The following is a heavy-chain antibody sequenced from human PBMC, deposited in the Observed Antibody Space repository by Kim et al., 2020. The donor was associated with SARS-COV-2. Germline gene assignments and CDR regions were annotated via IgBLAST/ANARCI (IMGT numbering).Heavy chain of an antibody. J-gene: IGHJ2*01. CDR3: ARARGTAWGRRYFDL. CDR2: INHSGST. CDR1: GGSFSGYY. D-gene: IGHD7-27*01. V-gene: IGHV4-34*01. Sequence: SETLSLTCAVYGGSFSGYYWSWIRQPPGKGLEWIGEINHSGSTNYNPSLKSRVTISVDTSKNQFSLKLSSVTAADTAVYYCARARGTAWGRRYFDLWGRGTLVTVSS.